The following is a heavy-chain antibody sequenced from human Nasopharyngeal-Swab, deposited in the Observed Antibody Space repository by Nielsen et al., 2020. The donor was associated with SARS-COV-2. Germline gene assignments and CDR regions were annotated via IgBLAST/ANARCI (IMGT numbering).Heavy chain of an antibody. CDR2: IVVGSGNT. CDR3: AGGDGMTSDY. Sequence: SVNVSCKASRFTLTRSAVQWVRQARGQRLEWIGWIVVGSGNTKYAQKLQERVTITRDMSTSTAYMELSILRSEDTAVYYCAGGDGMTSDYWGQGTLVTVSS. CDR1: RFTLTRSA. D-gene: IGHD1-14*01. J-gene: IGHJ4*02. V-gene: IGHV1-58*01.